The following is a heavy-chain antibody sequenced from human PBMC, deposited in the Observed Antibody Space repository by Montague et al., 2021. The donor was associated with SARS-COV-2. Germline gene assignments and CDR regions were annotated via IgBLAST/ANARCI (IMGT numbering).Heavy chain of an antibody. V-gene: IGHV4-59*01. CDR1: GGSISSYY. CDR2: IYYSGST. Sequence: SETLSLTCTVSGGSISSYYWSWIRQPPGKGLEWIGYIYYSGSTNYNPSLKSRVTISVDTSKNQFSLKLNSVTAADTAVYYCARYTRQIRLIVFDYGMDVWGQGTTVTVSS. J-gene: IGHJ6*02. D-gene: IGHD4-17*01. CDR3: ARYTRQIRLIVFDYGMDV.